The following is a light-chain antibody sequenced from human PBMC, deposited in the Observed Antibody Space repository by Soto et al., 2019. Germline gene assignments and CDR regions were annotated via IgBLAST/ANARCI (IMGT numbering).Light chain of an antibody. V-gene: IGKV1-39*01. CDR2: AAS. CDR3: QQANSFPLT. CDR1: HSISSY. J-gene: IGKJ4*01. Sequence: IQRTHSPSSLSASWGDIVAMTFRASHSISSYLNWYQQKPGKAPKLLIYAASSLQSGVPSRFSGSGSGTDFTLTISSLQPEDFATYYCQQANSFPLTFGGGTKVDIK.